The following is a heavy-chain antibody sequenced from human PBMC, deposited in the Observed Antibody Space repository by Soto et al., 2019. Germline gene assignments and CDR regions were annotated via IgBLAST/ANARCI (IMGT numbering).Heavy chain of an antibody. Sequence: VKVSCKASGFTFTNSAVQWVRQARGQRLEWIGWIVVGSGNTNYAQKFQERVTITRDMSTSTAYMELSSLRSEDTAVYYCAAGWLRFLEWFAQPYYDMDVWCQGTTVPVSS. J-gene: IGHJ6*02. D-gene: IGHD3-3*01. CDR3: AAGWLRFLEWFAQPYYDMDV. CDR2: IVVGSGNT. V-gene: IGHV1-58*01. CDR1: GFTFTNSA.